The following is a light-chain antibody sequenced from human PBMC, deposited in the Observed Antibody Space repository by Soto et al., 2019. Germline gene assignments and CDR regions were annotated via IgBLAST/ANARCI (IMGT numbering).Light chain of an antibody. CDR1: SSDIGSYNF. J-gene: IGLJ2*01. CDR3: SSYSPTTSVI. Sequence: QSALTQPASVSGSPGQSITISCTGTSSDIGSYNFVSWYQQHPDKAPNLILYEVSHRPSGVSTRFSGSKSGNTASLTISGLQADDEADYNCSSYSPTTSVIFGRGTKVTVL. V-gene: IGLV2-14*03. CDR2: EVS.